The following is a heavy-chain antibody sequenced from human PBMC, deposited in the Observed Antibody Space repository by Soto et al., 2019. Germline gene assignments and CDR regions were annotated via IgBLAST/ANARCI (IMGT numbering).Heavy chain of an antibody. CDR1: GGSISSSNW. CDR3: ARGALFISPYYMDV. D-gene: IGHD3-3*02. V-gene: IGHV4-4*02. J-gene: IGHJ6*03. CDR2: IYHSGST. Sequence: PSETLSLTCAVSGGSISSSNWWSWVRQPPGKGLEWIGEIYHSGSTNYNPSLKSRVTISVDESKNQFSLKLSSVTAADTVVYYCARGALFISPYYMDVWGKGTTVTVSS.